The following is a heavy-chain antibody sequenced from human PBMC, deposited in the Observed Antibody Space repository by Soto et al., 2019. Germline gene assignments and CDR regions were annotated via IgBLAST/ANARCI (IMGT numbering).Heavy chain of an antibody. V-gene: IGHV1-8*01. J-gene: IGHJ5*02. Sequence: ASVKVSCKASGYTFTSYDINWVRQATGQGLEWMGWMNPNSGNTGYAQKSRGRISMTRNTSISTAYMELSSLRSEDTAVYYCARVRYSSSHNWFDPWGQGTLVTSPQ. CDR1: GYTFTSYD. CDR2: MNPNSGNT. D-gene: IGHD6-6*01. CDR3: ARVRYSSSHNWFDP.